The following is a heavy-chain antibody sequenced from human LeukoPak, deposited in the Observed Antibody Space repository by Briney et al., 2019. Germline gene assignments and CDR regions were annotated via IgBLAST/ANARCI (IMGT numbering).Heavy chain of an antibody. CDR3: ARGYIVASGAMSTLNWFDP. CDR1: GYTFTDNY. Sequence: GASVKVSCKASGYTFTDNYMHWVQQAPGKGLEWMGWINPNSGGTNYAQKFQGWVTMTRDTSISTAYMELSRLRSDDTAVYYCARGYIVASGAMSTLNWFDPWGQGTLVTVSS. D-gene: IGHD2-15*01. J-gene: IGHJ5*02. CDR2: INPNSGGT. V-gene: IGHV1-2*04.